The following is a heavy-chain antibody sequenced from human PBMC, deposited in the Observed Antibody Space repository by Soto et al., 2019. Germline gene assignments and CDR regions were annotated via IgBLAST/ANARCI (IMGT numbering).Heavy chain of an antibody. CDR2: IYHTGNT. CDR3: AREPLDGMDV. CDR1: GGSVNTGDNY. V-gene: IGHV4-30-4*01. Sequence: QVQLHQSGPGLVKPSQTLSLECTVIGGSVNTGDNYWRWVRQSPGRGLEWIGYIYHTGNTFYNPALENRVALSVDASKNQFSLTLPSVTAADTAVYFCAREPLDGMDVWGQGTNVTVSS. J-gene: IGHJ6*02.